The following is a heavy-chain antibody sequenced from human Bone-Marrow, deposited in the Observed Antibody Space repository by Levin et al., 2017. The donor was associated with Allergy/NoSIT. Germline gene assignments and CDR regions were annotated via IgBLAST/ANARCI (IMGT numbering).Heavy chain of an antibody. J-gene: IGHJ4*02. D-gene: IGHD2-15*01. Sequence: GESLKISCAASGFSFSTYWMSWVRQAPGKGLKWVANIKQDGSEKYYVDSMKGRFTISRDNAKNSLYLQMNSLGAEDTAVYYCATSPTRDTRPAYWGQGTLVTVSS. CDR2: IKQDGSEK. CDR1: GFSFSTYW. V-gene: IGHV3-7*01. CDR3: ATSPTRDTRPAY.